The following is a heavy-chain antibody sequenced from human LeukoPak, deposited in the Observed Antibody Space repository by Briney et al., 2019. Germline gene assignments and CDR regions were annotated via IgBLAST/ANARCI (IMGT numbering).Heavy chain of an antibody. J-gene: IGHJ4*02. CDR2: INSDGSST. V-gene: IGHV3-74*01. CDR1: GFTFSSYW. CDR3: ATSRPFDY. Sequence: GGSLRLSCAASGFTFSSYWMHWVRQAPGKGLVWVSGINSDGSSTSYADSVKGRFTISRDNAKNTLYLQMNSLRAEDTAVYYCATSRPFDYWGQGTLVTVSS.